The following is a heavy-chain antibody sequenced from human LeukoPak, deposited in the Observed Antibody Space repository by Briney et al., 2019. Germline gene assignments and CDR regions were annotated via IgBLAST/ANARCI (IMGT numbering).Heavy chain of an antibody. CDR2: IKQDGSEK. Sequence: GGSLRLSSASSGFTFSSYWMSWVRQAPGKGLEWVANIKQDGSEKFYVDSVKGRFTISRDNAKNSLYLQMNSLRAEDTAMYYCARGVLYPDYWGQGTLVTVSS. CDR1: GFTFSSYW. V-gene: IGHV3-7*01. CDR3: ARGVLYPDY. D-gene: IGHD2/OR15-2a*01. J-gene: IGHJ4*02.